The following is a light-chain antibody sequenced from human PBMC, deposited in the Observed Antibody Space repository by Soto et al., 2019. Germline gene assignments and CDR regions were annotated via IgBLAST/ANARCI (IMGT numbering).Light chain of an antibody. J-gene: IGKJ1*01. CDR1: QSISSN. CDR2: GAS. V-gene: IGKV3-15*01. CDR3: LQHNNWPRT. Sequence: EIVMTQSPVTLSVSPGERATLSCRASQSISSNLAWYQHKPGQAPRLLIFGASTRATDVPARFSGSGSGTEFTLTISSLQSEDFAVYYCLQHNNWPRTFGQGDQGGSQT.